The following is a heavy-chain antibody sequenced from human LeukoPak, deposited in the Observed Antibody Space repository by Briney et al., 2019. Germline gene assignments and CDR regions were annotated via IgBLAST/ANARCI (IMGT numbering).Heavy chain of an antibody. J-gene: IGHJ5*02. D-gene: IGHD3-3*01. CDR1: GYSFTSYW. CDR2: IYPGDSDT. Sequence: GESLKISCKGSGYSFTSYWIGWVRQMPGKGLEWMGIIYPGDSDTRYSPSFQGQVTISADKSISTAYLQWSSLKASDTAMYYCARSGLRFLEWLPPYPWGQGTLVTVSS. V-gene: IGHV5-51*01. CDR3: ARSGLRFLEWLPPYP.